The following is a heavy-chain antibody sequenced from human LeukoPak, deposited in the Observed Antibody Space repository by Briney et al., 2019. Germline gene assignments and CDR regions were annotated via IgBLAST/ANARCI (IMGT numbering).Heavy chain of an antibody. J-gene: IGHJ4*02. CDR1: GGTFSSYY. CDR2: INPSGGST. V-gene: IGHV1-46*01. Sequence: ASVKVSCKASGGTFSSYYMHWVRQAPGQGLEWMGIINPSGGSTSYAQKFQGRVTMTRDTSTSTVYMELSSLRSEDTAVYYCARVGGSSGSADRLDYWGQGTLVTVSS. D-gene: IGHD3-22*01. CDR3: ARVGGSSGSADRLDY.